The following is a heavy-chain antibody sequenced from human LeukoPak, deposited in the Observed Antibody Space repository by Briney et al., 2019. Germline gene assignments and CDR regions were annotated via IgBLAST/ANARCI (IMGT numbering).Heavy chain of an antibody. Sequence: ASETLSLTCTVSGGSISSSSYYWGWIRQPPGKGLEWIGSIYYSGSTYYNPSLKSRVTISVDTSKNQFSLKLSSLTAADTAVYYCARHGYCSGGSCPGIVDYWGQGTLVTVSS. V-gene: IGHV4-39*01. D-gene: IGHD2-15*01. CDR1: GGSISSSSYY. CDR2: IYYSGST. J-gene: IGHJ4*02. CDR3: ARHGYCSGGSCPGIVDY.